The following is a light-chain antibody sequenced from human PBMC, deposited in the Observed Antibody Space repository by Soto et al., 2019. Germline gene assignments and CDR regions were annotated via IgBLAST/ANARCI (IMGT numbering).Light chain of an antibody. CDR3: QQSISFPLT. Sequence: DIQLTQSPPFLSASVGDRVSMTCRASQGVNKWLAWYQQKPGKAPRLLIYATSTLQTGVPSRFSGSGSGADFTLTISSLQPEAFATYFCQQSISFPLTFGGGTKVEMK. V-gene: IGKV1-12*01. CDR2: ATS. J-gene: IGKJ4*01. CDR1: QGVNKW.